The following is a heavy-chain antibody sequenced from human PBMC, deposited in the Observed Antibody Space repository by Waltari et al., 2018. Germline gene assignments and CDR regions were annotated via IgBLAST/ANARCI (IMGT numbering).Heavy chain of an antibody. D-gene: IGHD1-1*01. CDR1: GVSLRKSSTYY. V-gene: IGHV4-39*07. CDR3: ARALTYTWNYEAWFDP. J-gene: IGHJ5*02. Sequence: QLQLQESGPRVVKSSETLSLTCKVSGVSLRKSSTYYWGWIRQPPGKGLEGIGSIYYSGIAYYNPSLKSRVTISIDTSEDQFSLKLGSVTAADTAVYYCARALTYTWNYEAWFDPWGQGTLVTVSS. CDR2: IYYSGIA.